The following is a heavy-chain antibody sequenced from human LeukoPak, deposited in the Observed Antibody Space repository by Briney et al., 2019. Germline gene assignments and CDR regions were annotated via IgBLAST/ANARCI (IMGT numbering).Heavy chain of an antibody. CDR3: ARRYNWNDWSDSFDI. D-gene: IGHD1-1*01. CDR2: IYYSGST. CDR1: GDSISSDY. Sequence: SETLSLTCTVSGDSISSDYWSWIRQPPGKGLEWIGYIYYSGSTKYNPSLKSRVTISLDTSKNKFSLKLSSVTAADTAVYYCARRYNWNDWSDSFDIWGQGTVVTVSS. J-gene: IGHJ3*02. V-gene: IGHV4-59*08.